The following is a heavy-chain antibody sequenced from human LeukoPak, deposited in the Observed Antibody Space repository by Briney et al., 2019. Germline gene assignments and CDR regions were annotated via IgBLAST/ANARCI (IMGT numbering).Heavy chain of an antibody. J-gene: IGHJ4*02. CDR3: ARDYGGSSPFDY. Sequence: GFLRLSCAASGFTVSSNYMSWVRQAPGKGLEWVSYISSSGSTIYYADSVKGRFTISRDNAKNSLYLQMNSLRAEDTAVYYCARDYGGSSPFDYWGQGTLVTVSS. V-gene: IGHV3-48*04. D-gene: IGHD4-23*01. CDR1: GFTVSSNY. CDR2: ISSSGSTI.